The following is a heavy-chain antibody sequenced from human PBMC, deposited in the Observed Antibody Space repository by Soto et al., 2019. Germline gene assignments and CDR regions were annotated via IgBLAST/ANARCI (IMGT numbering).Heavy chain of an antibody. J-gene: IGHJ6*02. CDR3: ARDPRGSGWPYYYYYGMDV. Sequence: GGSLRLSCASSGFTFISYWMHWVRQAPGKGLVWVSRINSDGSSTSYADSVKGRFTISRDNAKNTLYLQMNSLRAEDTAVYYCARDPRGSGWPYYYYYGMDVWGQGTTVTVSS. CDR2: INSDGSST. V-gene: IGHV3-74*01. CDR1: GFTFISYW. D-gene: IGHD6-19*01.